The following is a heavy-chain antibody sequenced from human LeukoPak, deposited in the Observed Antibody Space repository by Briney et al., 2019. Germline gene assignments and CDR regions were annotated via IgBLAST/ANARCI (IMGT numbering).Heavy chain of an antibody. V-gene: IGHV3-30*02. J-gene: IGHJ4*02. CDR3: AKDPLQYGSGSYYFDY. CDR1: GFTFSSYG. D-gene: IGHD3-10*01. Sequence: PGGSLRLSCAASGFTFSSYGMHWVRQAPAKGLEWVAFQRYDGNDKYYTDSVQGRFTISRDSSKNTLYLHMNSLRAEDKAVYYCAKDPLQYGSGSYYFDYWGQGTLVTVSS. CDR2: QRYDGNDK.